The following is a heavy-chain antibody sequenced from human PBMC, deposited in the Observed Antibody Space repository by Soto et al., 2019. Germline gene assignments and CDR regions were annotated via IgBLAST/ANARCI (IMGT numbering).Heavy chain of an antibody. J-gene: IGHJ6*02. CDR2: IRSKANSYAT. CDR1: GFTFSGSA. Sequence: EVQLVESGGGLVQPGGSLKLSCAASGFTFSGSAMHWVRQASGKGLEWVGRIRSKANSYATAYAASVKGRFTISRYDSNNTSYLQMISMTTEDTAVYYCSRHSVTLFRFGCGHGTTVTVSS. CDR3: SRHSVTLFRFG. D-gene: IGHD3-10*01. V-gene: IGHV3-73*02.